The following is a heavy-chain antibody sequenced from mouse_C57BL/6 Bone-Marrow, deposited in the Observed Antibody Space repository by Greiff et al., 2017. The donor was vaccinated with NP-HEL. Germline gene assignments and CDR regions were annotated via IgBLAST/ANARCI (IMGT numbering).Heavy chain of an antibody. J-gene: IGHJ1*03. Sequence: EVQGVESGGGLVKPGGSLKLSCAASGFTFSSYAMSWVRQTPEKRLEWVATISDGGSYTYYPDNVKGRFTISRDNAKNNLYLQMSHLKSEDTAMYYCAREAVVARDWYFDVWGTGTTVTVSS. CDR1: GFTFSSYA. CDR2: ISDGGSYT. V-gene: IGHV5-4*01. CDR3: AREAVVARDWYFDV. D-gene: IGHD1-1*01.